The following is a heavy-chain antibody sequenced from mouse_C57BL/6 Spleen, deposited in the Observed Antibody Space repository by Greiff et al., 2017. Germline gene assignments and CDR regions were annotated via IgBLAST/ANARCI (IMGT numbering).Heavy chain of an antibody. CDR2: IWGVGST. CDR3: AIITTVGPWFAY. CDR1: GFSLTSYG. Sequence: VQGVESGPGLVAPSQSLSITCTVSGFSLTSYGVDWVRQSPGKGLEWLGVIWGVGSTNYNSALKSRLSISKDNSKSQVFLKMNSLQTDDTAMYYCAIITTVGPWFAYWGQGTLVTVSA. V-gene: IGHV2-6*01. D-gene: IGHD1-1*01. J-gene: IGHJ3*01.